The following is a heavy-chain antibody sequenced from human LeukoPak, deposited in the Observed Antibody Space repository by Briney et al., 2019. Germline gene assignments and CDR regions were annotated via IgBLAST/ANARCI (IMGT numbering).Heavy chain of an antibody. D-gene: IGHD3-22*01. V-gene: IGHV3-30*02. Sequence: GGSLRLSCAASGFTVSSNYMSWVRQAPGKGLEWVAFIRYDGSNKYYADSVKGRFTISRDNSKNTLYLQMNSLRAEDTAVYYCATHNYYDSSGYYFDYWGQGTLVTVSS. CDR1: GFTVSSNY. CDR3: ATHNYYDSSGYYFDY. J-gene: IGHJ4*02. CDR2: IRYDGSNK.